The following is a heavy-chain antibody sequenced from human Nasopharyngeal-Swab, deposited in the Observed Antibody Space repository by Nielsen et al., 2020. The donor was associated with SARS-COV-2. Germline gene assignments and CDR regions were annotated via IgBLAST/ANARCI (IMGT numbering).Heavy chain of an antibody. CDR3: AKVGGGFTMVRGVPYYFDY. V-gene: IGHV3-48*02. CDR2: INTGSSSI. CDR1: GFTFSSYN. Sequence: GESLKISCAASGFTFSSYNMNWVRQAPGKGLEWVSYINTGSSSIYYADSVKGRFTISRDNAKNSLYLQMNSLRDEDTAVYYCAKVGGGFTMVRGVPYYFDYWGQGTLVTVSS. D-gene: IGHD3-10*01. J-gene: IGHJ4*02.